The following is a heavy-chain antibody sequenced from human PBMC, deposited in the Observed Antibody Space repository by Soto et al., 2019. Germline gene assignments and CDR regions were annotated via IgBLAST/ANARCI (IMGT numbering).Heavy chain of an antibody. CDR2: ISAYNGNT. J-gene: IGHJ4*02. CDR1: GYTFTSYG. V-gene: IGHV1-18*01. CDR3: ARDRSGYSYGSHVGY. Sequence: ASVKVSCKASGYTFTSYGISWVRQAPGQGLEWMGWISAYNGNTNYAQKLQGRVTMTTDTSTSTAYMELRSLRSDDTAVYYCARDRSGYSYGSHVGYWGQGTLVTV. D-gene: IGHD5-18*01.